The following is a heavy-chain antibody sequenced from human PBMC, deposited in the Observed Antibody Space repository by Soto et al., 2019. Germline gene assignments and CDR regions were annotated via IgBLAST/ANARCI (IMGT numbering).Heavy chain of an antibody. D-gene: IGHD3-16*01. CDR1: GVSISRSNW. J-gene: IGHJ5*02. CDR2: LYPSGGT. Sequence: QVQLQESGPGLVTPSGTLSLTCSVSGVSISRSNWWTWVRQAPGKGLEWIGELYPSGGTTYNPSLQNRVTISVDYPKNQLSPTLALVTAADPAVYYWARWLPFSKGGRFDPWGQGALVTVSS. V-gene: IGHV4-4*02. CDR3: ARWLPFSKGGRFDP.